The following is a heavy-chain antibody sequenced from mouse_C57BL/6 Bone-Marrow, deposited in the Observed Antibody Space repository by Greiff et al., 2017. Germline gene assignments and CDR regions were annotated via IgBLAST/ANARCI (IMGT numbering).Heavy chain of an antibody. CDR3: ARSIYYGNYGFDY. D-gene: IGHD2-1*01. CDR1: GYAFTNYL. J-gene: IGHJ2*01. V-gene: IGHV1-54*01. Sequence: QVQLQQSGAELVRPGTSVKVSCKASGYAFTNYLIAWVKQRPGQGLEWIGVINPGSGGTNYNEKFKGKATLTADKSSSTAYMQLSSLTSEDSAVYFCARSIYYGNYGFDYWGQGTTLTVSS. CDR2: INPGSGGT.